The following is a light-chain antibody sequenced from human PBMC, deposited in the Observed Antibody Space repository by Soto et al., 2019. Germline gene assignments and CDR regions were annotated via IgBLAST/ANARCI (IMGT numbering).Light chain of an antibody. CDR1: QDIRGA. Sequence: AIQLTQSPSSLSASVGDRVTITCRASQDIRGALGWYQQKPGKAPKMLIYDVSTLESGVPSSFSGSSSGTDFTLTISSLQPEDFATYYCQQFNNYPITLGQGTRLEIK. V-gene: IGKV1D-13*01. CDR2: DVS. J-gene: IGKJ5*01. CDR3: QQFNNYPIT.